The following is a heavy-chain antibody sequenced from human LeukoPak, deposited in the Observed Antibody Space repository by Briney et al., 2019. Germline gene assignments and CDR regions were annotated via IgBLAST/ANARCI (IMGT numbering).Heavy chain of an antibody. CDR3: TTTIVGVTTWFDP. D-gene: IGHD1-26*01. CDR1: GFTFSNAY. V-gene: IGHV3-15*01. CDR2: IKNKTNGGTT. J-gene: IGHJ5*02. Sequence: GGSLGLSCAASGFTFSNAYMSWVRQAPGKGLEWVGRIKNKTNGGTTDYAAPVKGRFTISRDDSKNTLYLQMNSLKTEDTAVYYCTTTIVGVTTWFDPWGQGTLVTVSS.